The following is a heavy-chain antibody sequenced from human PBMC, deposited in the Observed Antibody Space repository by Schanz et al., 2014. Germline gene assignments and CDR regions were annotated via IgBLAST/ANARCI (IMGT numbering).Heavy chain of an antibody. Sequence: EVQLVESGGYLVQPGGSLRLSCSASGFTFSSYAMHWVRQASGKGLEWLSYIDGKSTTVYYADSVKGRFTISRDNSKNTLYLQMNSLRAEDTAVYYCARANYRRKINFDYWGRGTLVTVSS. J-gene: IGHJ4*02. V-gene: IGHV3-48*01. CDR3: ARANYRRKINFDY. CDR2: IDGKSTTV. D-gene: IGHD3-10*01. CDR1: GFTFSSYA.